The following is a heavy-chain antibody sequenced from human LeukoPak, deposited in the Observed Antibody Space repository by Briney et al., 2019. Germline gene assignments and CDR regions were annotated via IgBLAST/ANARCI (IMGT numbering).Heavy chain of an antibody. J-gene: IGHJ4*02. D-gene: IGHD1-26*01. CDR2: IYYSGST. V-gene: IGHV4-59*01. CDR3: ASSGLEWESPTYYFDY. Sequence: ASETLSLTCTVTGGSISSYYWSWIRQPPGKGLEWIGYIYYSGSTNYNPSLKSRVTISVDTSKNQLSLKLSSVTAADTAVYYCASSGLEWESPTYYFDYWGQGTLVTVSS. CDR1: GGSISSYY.